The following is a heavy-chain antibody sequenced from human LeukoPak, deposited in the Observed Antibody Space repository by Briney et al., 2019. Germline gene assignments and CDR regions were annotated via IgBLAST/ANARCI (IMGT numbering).Heavy chain of an antibody. CDR3: ARTTSMSYVGDAFDI. J-gene: IGHJ3*02. D-gene: IGHD1-26*01. Sequence: VGSLRLSCAASGFTFSSYWIHWVRQAPGKGLVWVSRINSDGSGTTYADSVKGRFTISRDNVKNTPYLQMNSLRAEDTAVYYCARTTSMSYVGDAFDIWGQGTMVTVSS. CDR2: INSDGSGT. V-gene: IGHV3-74*01. CDR1: GFTFSSYW.